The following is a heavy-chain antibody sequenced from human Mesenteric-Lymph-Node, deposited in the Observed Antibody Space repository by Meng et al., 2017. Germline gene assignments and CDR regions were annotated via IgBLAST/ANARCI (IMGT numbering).Heavy chain of an antibody. CDR1: GYTFTSYA. Sequence: ASVKVSCKASGYTFTSYAMHWVRQAPGQRLEWMGWINPNSGGTNYAQKFQGRVTMTRDTSIGTAYMELSRLTSDDTAVYFCARNTRLLATGSSYFDYWGQGTLVTVSS. J-gene: IGHJ4*02. CDR2: INPNSGGT. D-gene: IGHD2-15*01. CDR3: ARNTRLLATGSSYFDY. V-gene: IGHV1-2*02.